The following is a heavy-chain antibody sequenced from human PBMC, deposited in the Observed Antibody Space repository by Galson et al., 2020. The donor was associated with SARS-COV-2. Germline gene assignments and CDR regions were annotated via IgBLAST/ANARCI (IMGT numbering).Heavy chain of an antibody. Sequence: GESLKISCAASGFSFSYQAMSWVRQAPGKGLEWVSALSGSGDSGIKTYYADSVKGRFTISRDTSKNTLYLQMNNLRAEDAAVYYCAKEGSGTFYKHLDYWGQGALVTVSS. CDR3: AKEGSGTFYKHLDY. D-gene: IGHD3-10*01. V-gene: IGHV3-23*01. CDR1: GFSFSYQA. J-gene: IGHJ4*02. CDR2: LSGSGDSGIKT.